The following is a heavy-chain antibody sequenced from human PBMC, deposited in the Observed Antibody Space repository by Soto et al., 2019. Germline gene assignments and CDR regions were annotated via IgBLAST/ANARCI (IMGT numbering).Heavy chain of an antibody. Sequence: RGSLRLSCAASGFTFSSYAMHWVRQAPGKGLEWVAVISYDGSNKYYADSVKGRFTISRDNSKNTLYLQMNSLRAEDTAVYYCARDHLDAFDIWGQGTMVTVSS. CDR1: GFTFSSYA. CDR3: ARDHLDAFDI. J-gene: IGHJ3*02. CDR2: ISYDGSNK. V-gene: IGHV3-30*04.